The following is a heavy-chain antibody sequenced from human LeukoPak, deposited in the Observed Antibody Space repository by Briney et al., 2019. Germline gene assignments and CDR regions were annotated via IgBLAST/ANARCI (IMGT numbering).Heavy chain of an antibody. CDR3: AKDLPVDTAMVTLGYFDY. Sequence: GGSLRLSCEASGFTFRNYWMSWVRQAPGKGLEWVASINQDGGEIHYVDSVKGRFTISRDNSKNTLYLQMNSLRAEDTAVYYCAKDLPVDTAMVTLGYFDYWGQGTLVTVSS. D-gene: IGHD5-18*01. CDR2: INQDGGEI. J-gene: IGHJ4*02. CDR1: GFTFRNYW. V-gene: IGHV3-7*03.